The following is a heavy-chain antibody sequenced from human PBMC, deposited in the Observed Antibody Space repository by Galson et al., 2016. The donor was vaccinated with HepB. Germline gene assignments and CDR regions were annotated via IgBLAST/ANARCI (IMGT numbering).Heavy chain of an antibody. V-gene: IGHV3-53*01. CDR3: ARVAYDFWSGYFGPQTYYYYMDV. J-gene: IGHJ6*03. CDR2: IYSAGST. CDR1: AFTVSSNY. D-gene: IGHD3-3*01. Sequence: SLRLSCAASAFTVSSNYMSWVRQAPGKGLEWVSVIYSAGSTYYADSVKGRFTISRDNSKNTLYLQMNSLRAEDTAVYYCARVAYDFWSGYFGPQTYYYYMDVWGKGTTVTVSS.